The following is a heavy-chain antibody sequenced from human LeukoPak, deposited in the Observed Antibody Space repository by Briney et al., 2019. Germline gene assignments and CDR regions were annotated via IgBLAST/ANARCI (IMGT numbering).Heavy chain of an antibody. D-gene: IGHD3/OR15-3a*01. Sequence: SETLSLTCTVSGGSISSYYWSWIRQPPGKGLEWIGEINHSGSTNYNPSLKSRVTISVDTSKNRFSLKLTSVTAADTAVYYCARQTGSGLFILPGGQGTLVTVSS. J-gene: IGHJ4*02. V-gene: IGHV4-34*01. CDR2: INHSGST. CDR1: GGSISSYY. CDR3: ARQTGSGLFILP.